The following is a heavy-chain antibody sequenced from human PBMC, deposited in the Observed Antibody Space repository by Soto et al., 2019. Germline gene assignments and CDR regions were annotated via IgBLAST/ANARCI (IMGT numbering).Heavy chain of an antibody. CDR2: ISGSGGST. V-gene: IGHV3-23*01. Sequence: PGGSLRLSCAASGFTFSSYAMSCVRQAPGKGLEWVAAISGSGGSTYYADTVKGRFTIPRDNSKNTLYLQMNSLRAEDTAVYYCAKDGSDFWSGNYTGIGSSYYYGMDVWGQGTTVTVSS. CDR1: GFTFSSYA. J-gene: IGHJ6*02. D-gene: IGHD3-3*01. CDR3: AKDGSDFWSGNYTGIGSSYYYGMDV.